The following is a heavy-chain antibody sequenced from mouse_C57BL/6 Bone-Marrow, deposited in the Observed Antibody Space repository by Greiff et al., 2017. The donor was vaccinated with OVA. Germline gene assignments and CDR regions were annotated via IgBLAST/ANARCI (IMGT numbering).Heavy chain of an antibody. D-gene: IGHD1-1*01. Sequence: EVMLVESGGGLVPPVGSLHLSFASSGFTFSSYAMSWVRQTPEKRLEWVATISDGGSYTYYPDNVKGRFTIARDNAKNNLYLQMSHLKSEDTSMYYCARDPLFAWFAYWGQGTLVTVSA. CDR2: ISDGGSYT. V-gene: IGHV5-4*01. J-gene: IGHJ3*01. CDR1: GFTFSSYA. CDR3: ARDPLFAWFAY.